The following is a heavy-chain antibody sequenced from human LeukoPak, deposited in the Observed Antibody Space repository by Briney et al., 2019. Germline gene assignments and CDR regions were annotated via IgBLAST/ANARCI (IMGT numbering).Heavy chain of an antibody. CDR3: ARAPRLERYYYMDV. J-gene: IGHJ6*03. Sequence: GGSLRLSCAASGFTFSSYDMHWVRQATGKGLEWVSAIGTAGDTYYPGSVKGRFTISRENAKNSLYLQMNSLRAGDTAVYYCARAPRLERYYYMDVWGKGTTVTVSS. CDR1: GFTFSSYD. D-gene: IGHD3-22*01. V-gene: IGHV3-13*01. CDR2: IGTAGDT.